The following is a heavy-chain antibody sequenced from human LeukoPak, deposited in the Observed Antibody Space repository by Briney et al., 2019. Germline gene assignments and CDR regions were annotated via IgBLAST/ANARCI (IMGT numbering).Heavy chain of an antibody. CDR2: ISGSGGST. CDR3: AKAGVGATTMDYYYYYYMDV. V-gene: IGHV3-23*01. CDR1: GFTFSSYA. J-gene: IGHJ6*03. D-gene: IGHD1-26*01. Sequence: GGSLRLSCAASGFTFSSYAMSWVRQAPGKGLEWVSAISGSGGSTYYADSVKGRFTISRDNSKNTLYLQMNSLRAEDTAVYYCAKAGVGATTMDYYYYYYMDVWGKGTTVTVSS.